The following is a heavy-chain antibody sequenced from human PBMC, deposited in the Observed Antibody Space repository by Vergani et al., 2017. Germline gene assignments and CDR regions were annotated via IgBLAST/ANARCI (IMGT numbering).Heavy chain of an antibody. CDR2: ISYDGTNK. CDR3: ARDRGDWRYSRYFYNYYMDV. CDR1: GFTFVDHG. V-gene: IGHV3-30-3*01. J-gene: IGHJ6*03. Sequence: QVQLVESGGGVVQPGRSLRLSCAASGFTFVDHGIHWVRRAPGKGLEWVALISYDGTNKYYTNSVRGRFTISRDNSKSTLFLQMNSLRVEDMAVYYCARDRGDWRYSRYFYNYYMDVWGKGTTVTVSS. D-gene: IGHD2-8*02.